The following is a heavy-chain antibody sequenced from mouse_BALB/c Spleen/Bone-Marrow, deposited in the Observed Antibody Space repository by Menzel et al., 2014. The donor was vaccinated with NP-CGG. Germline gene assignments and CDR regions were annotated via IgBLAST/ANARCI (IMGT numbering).Heavy chain of an antibody. CDR2: INPDSNTI. CDR3: SNPYYYGGFAY. V-gene: IGHV4-1*02. Sequence: EVMLVESGGGLVQPGGSLKLSCAASGFDFSRYWMSWVRQAPGKGLEWIGEINPDSNTINYTPSLKDKFIISRDNAKNAVFHTNSQLKSEEPALFYFSNPYYYGGFAYWGQGTLVTVSA. CDR1: GFDFSRYW. D-gene: IGHD1-1*01. J-gene: IGHJ3*01.